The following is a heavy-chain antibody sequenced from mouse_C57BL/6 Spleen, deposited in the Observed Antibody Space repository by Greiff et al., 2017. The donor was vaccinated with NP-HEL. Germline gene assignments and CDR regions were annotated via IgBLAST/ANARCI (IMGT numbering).Heavy chain of an antibody. CDR1: GYTFTGYW. J-gene: IGHJ3*01. Sequence: VKLQESGAELMKPGASVKLSCKATGYTFTGYWIEWVKQRPGHGLEWIGEILPGSGSTNYNEKFKGKATFTADTSSNTAYMQLRSLTTEDSAISYCARSGGNVWFAYWGQGTLVTVSA. CDR2: ILPGSGST. CDR3: ARSGGNVWFAY. D-gene: IGHD1-1*02. V-gene: IGHV1-9*01.